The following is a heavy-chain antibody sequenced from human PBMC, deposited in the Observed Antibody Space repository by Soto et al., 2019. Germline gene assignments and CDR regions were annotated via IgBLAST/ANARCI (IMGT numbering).Heavy chain of an antibody. Sequence: GESLKISCAASGFTFSNAWMSWVRQAPGKGLEWIGRIKSKTDGGTTDYAAPVKGRFTISRDDSKNTLYLQMNSLKTEDTAVYYCTTDRSYFDWLLFDYWGQGTLVTVSS. D-gene: IGHD3-9*01. CDR1: GFTFSNAW. CDR3: TTDRSYFDWLLFDY. V-gene: IGHV3-15*01. J-gene: IGHJ4*02. CDR2: IKSKTDGGTT.